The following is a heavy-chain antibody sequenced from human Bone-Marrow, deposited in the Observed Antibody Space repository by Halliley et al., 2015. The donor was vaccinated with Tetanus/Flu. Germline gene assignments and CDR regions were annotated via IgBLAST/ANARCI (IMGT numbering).Heavy chain of an antibody. CDR2: IYHTGNS. CDR1: GGSISGDYS. Sequence: TLSLTCSISGGSISGDYSWSWIRQPPGKGLEWIGYIYHTGNSYYNPSLTSRLTISIDRSKNQISLKLTSVTAVDTAVYYCARGTLLDAFDVWGPGTRVTVSS. V-gene: IGHV4-30-2*01. J-gene: IGHJ3*01. CDR3: ARGTLLDAFDV.